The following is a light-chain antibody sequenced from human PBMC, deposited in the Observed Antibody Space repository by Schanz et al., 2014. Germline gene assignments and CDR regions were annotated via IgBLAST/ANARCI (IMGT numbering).Light chain of an antibody. V-gene: IGKV3-15*01. J-gene: IGKJ1*01. Sequence: EIVLTQSPATLSVSPGERATLSCRASQSVDNDLAWYQQKPRQPPRLLIYSASVRASGIPARFSAIGSGTEFTLTITSLQSEDFAVYYCQQYNNWPRTFGQGTKVEIK. CDR3: QQYNNWPRT. CDR2: SAS. CDR1: QSVDND.